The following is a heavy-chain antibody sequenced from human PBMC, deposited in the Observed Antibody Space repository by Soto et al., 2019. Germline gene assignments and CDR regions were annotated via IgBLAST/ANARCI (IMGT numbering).Heavy chain of an antibody. D-gene: IGHD3-22*01. J-gene: IGHJ4*02. CDR1: GFTFSADG. V-gene: IGHV3-30*18. CDR3: AKEWGVFDGSGDFSDDFDY. Sequence: VQLVQSGGGVVQPGRSLRLSCVASGFTFSADGMHWVRQAPGKGLEWVSAISSDGNKKDYGDSVKGRFTISRDNSKNTLYLQVNCLRAEDTAIYYCAKEWGVFDGSGDFSDDFDYWGQGTLVTVSS. CDR2: ISSDGNKK.